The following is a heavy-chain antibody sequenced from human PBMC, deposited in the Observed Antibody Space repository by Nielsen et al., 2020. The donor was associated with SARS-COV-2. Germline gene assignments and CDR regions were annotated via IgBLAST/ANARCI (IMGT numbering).Heavy chain of an antibody. D-gene: IGHD3-3*01. V-gene: IGHV1-8*01. CDR3: ARGPTSYDFWSGYRNYYYYMDV. Sequence: ASVKVSCKASGYTFTSYDINWVRQATGQRLEWMGWMNPNSGNTGYAQKFQGRVTMTRNTSISTAYMELSSLRSEDTAVYYCARGPTSYDFWSGYRNYYYYMDVWGKGTTVTV. CDR2: MNPNSGNT. J-gene: IGHJ6*03. CDR1: GYTFTSYD.